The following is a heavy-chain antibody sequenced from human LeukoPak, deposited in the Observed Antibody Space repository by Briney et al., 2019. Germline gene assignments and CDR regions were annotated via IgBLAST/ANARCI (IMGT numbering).Heavy chain of an antibody. V-gene: IGHV3-23*01. CDR3: AKGSGIAAAGSRYYFDY. CDR1: GFTFSSYA. D-gene: IGHD6-13*01. J-gene: IGHJ4*02. Sequence: GGSLRLSCAASGFTFSSYAMSWVRQAPGKGLEWVSAISGSGGSTYYADSVKGRFTISRDNSKNTLYLQMNSLRAEDTAVYYCAKGSGIAAAGSRYYFDYWGQGTLVTASS. CDR2: ISGSGGST.